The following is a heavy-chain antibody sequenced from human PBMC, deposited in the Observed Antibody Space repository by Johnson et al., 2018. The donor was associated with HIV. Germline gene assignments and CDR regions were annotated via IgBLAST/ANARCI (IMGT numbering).Heavy chain of an antibody. D-gene: IGHD2-21*02. CDR3: ATSTASDASDI. Sequence: QVQLVESGGGLVQPGGSLRLSCAASGFSFSSYGMYWARQAPDKGLEWVAVIWSDGSNKYYTDSVKGRFTISRDNSKNTLYLQMNSLRVEDTAVYYCATSTASDASDIWGQGTMVTVSS. V-gene: IGHV3-33*01. CDR2: IWSDGSNK. CDR1: GFSFSSYG. J-gene: IGHJ3*02.